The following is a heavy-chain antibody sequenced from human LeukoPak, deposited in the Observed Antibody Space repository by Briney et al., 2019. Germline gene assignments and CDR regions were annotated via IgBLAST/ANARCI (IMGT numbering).Heavy chain of an antibody. Sequence: GASGKVSCKASGYTFTSYYMHWVRQAPGQGLEGRGMINPSGGSTSYAQKFQGRVTMTRDTSTSTVYMELSSLRSEDTAVYYCARDLDRLLWFGELPPSYYYGMDVWGKGTTVTVSS. CDR2: INPSGGST. CDR3: ARDLDRLLWFGELPPSYYYGMDV. D-gene: IGHD3-10*01. J-gene: IGHJ6*04. V-gene: IGHV1-46*01. CDR1: GYTFTSYY.